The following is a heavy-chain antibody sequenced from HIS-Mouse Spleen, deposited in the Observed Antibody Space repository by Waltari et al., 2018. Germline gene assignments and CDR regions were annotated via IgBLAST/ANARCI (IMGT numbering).Heavy chain of an antibody. D-gene: IGHD6-13*01. CDR3: AREIPYSSSWYDWYFDL. V-gene: IGHV4-39*07. CDR2: TYYSGST. CDR1: GGPISSSSYY. Sequence: QLQLQESGPGLVKPSETLSLTCPVSGGPISSSSYYWGWIRQPPGKGLEWIGSTYYSGSTYYNPSLKSRVTISVDTSKNQFSLKLSSVTAADTAVYYCAREIPYSSSWYDWYFDLWGRGTLVTVSS. J-gene: IGHJ2*01.